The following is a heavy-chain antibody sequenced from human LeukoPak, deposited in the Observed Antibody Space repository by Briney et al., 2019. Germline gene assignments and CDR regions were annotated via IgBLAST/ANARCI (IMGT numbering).Heavy chain of an antibody. Sequence: ASVKVSCKASGYTFTGYYMHWVRQAPGQGLVWMGWINPNSGGTNYAQKFQGRVTMTRDTSISTAYMELSRLRSDDTAVYYCARAYGGYAPYYFDYWGQGTLVTVSS. CDR2: INPNSGGT. V-gene: IGHV1-2*02. CDR3: ARAYGGYAPYYFDY. D-gene: IGHD5-12*01. J-gene: IGHJ4*02. CDR1: GYTFTGYY.